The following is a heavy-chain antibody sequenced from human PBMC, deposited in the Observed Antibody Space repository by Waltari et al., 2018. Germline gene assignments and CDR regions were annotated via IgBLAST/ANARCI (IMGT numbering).Heavy chain of an antibody. J-gene: IGHJ6*03. CDR2: IIPILGIA. CDR1: GGPFSSYA. V-gene: IGHV1-69*10. Sequence: QVQLVQSGAEGKKPGSSVKVSCQASGGPFSSYAIRWVRQAHDQGLEWMGGIIPILGIANYAQKFQGRVTITADKSTSTAYMELSSLRSEDTAVYYCARGGGYSGYGTLNYYMDVWGKGTTVTVSS. CDR3: ARGGGYSGYGTLNYYMDV. D-gene: IGHD5-12*01.